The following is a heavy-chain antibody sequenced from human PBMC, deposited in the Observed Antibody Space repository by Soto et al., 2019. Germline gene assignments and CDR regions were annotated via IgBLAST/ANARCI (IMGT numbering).Heavy chain of an antibody. CDR2: VHYSGNT. V-gene: IGHV4-38-2*02. D-gene: IGHD2-15*01. Sequence: PSETLSLTXTVSGYSVSSGYHWAWIRQPPGKGLEWLGSVHYSGNTYYNPSLKSRLTISVDKSKNQFSLNLSSVTAADTAVYHCARQDRVVAEGRWFDPWGQGTLVTVSS. J-gene: IGHJ5*02. CDR3: ARQDRVVAEGRWFDP. CDR1: GYSVSSGYH.